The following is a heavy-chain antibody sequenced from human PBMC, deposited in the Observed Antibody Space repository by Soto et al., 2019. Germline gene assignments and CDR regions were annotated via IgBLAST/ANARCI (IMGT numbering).Heavy chain of an antibody. D-gene: IGHD3-10*01. CDR2: IYYSGST. Sequence: SETLSLTCTVSVGYISSYDWSWIRQPPGKGLGWMGYIYYSGSTNYNPSLKSRVTISVDTSKNQFSLKLSSVTAADTAVYYCARGLGGFGEPNYYYYYGMDVWGQGTTVTVPS. V-gene: IGHV4-59*01. CDR1: VGYISSYD. J-gene: IGHJ6*02. CDR3: ARGLGGFGEPNYYYYYGMDV.